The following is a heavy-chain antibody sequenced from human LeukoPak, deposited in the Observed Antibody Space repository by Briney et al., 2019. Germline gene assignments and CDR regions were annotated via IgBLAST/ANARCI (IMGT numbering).Heavy chain of an antibody. D-gene: IGHD2-2*02. CDR1: GGSISSGDYY. V-gene: IGHV4-30-4*01. J-gene: IGHJ4*02. CDR3: ARGWYCSSTSCYKRGGFDY. Sequence: SETLSLTCTVSGGSISSGDYYWSWIRQPPGTGLEWIGYIYYSGSTYYNPSLKSRVTISVDTSRNQFSLKLSSVTAADTAVYYCARGWYCSSTSCYKRGGFDYWGQGTLVTVSS. CDR2: IYYSGST.